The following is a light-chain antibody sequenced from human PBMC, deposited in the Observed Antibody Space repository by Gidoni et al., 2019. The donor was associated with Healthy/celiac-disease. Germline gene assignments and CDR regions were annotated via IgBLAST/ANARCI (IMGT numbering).Light chain of an antibody. J-gene: IGLJ2*01. CDR1: SSNIGNNY. Sequence: QSVLTQPPSGSAAPGQKVTIPCSGSSSNIGNNYVSWYQPLPGTAPKLLIYDNNKRPSGIPDRFSGSKSGTSATLGITGLQTGDEADYYCGTWDSSLSAVVFGGGTKLTVL. CDR3: GTWDSSLSAVV. V-gene: IGLV1-51*01. CDR2: DNN.